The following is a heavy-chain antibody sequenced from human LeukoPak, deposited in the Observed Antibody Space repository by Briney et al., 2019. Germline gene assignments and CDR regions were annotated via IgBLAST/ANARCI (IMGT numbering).Heavy chain of an antibody. CDR3: ARLNHLGLRSLEWKEDY. CDR1: GFTFSNYA. V-gene: IGHV3-23*01. J-gene: IGHJ4*02. CDR2: ISGSGGST. Sequence: GGSLRLSCAASGFTFSNYAMSWVRQAPGKGLEWVSGISGSGGSTYYADSVKGRFTISRDNSKNTLYLQMNSLRAEDTSVYYCARLNHLGLRSLEWKEDYWGQGTLVTVSS. D-gene: IGHD3-3*01.